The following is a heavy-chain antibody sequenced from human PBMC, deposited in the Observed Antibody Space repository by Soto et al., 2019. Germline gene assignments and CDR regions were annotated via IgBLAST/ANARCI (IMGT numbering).Heavy chain of an antibody. D-gene: IGHD3-10*01. CDR3: ARRSGEPRTDSDY. V-gene: IGHV3-23*01. CDR1: GFTFHTYA. CDR2: ITASGGSK. J-gene: IGHJ4*02. Sequence: GWSQRLFCAANGFTFHTYAIRSIPQVRGKKLELISNITASGGSKYYADSVEGGFTISRDNSQNTLYLQMNSLRAEDTAVYYCARRSGEPRTDSDYWGQGTLVTV.